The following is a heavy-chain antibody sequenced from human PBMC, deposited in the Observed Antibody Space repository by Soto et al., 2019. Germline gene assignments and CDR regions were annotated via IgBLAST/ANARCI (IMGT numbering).Heavy chain of an antibody. V-gene: IGHV4-39*01. CDR1: GCSISSSSLQ. J-gene: IGHJ4*02. CDR2: IFSSGGT. D-gene: IGHD3-10*01. CDR3: ARQYYYGSGRQIDY. Sequence: PSETLSLTCIVSGCSISSSSLQWGWMRQPPGRGVDWIGSIFSSGGTYYNPPLKRRVTISVHTSNNQFSLKRSSVPAADTAVYYCARQYYYGSGRQIDYWGQGTLVTVSS.